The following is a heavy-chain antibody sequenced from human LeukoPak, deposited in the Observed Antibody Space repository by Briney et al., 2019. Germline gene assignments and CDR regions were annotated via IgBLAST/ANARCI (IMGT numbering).Heavy chain of an antibody. J-gene: IGHJ4*02. Sequence: SETLSLTCAVSGGSISSSNWWSWVRQPPGKGLEWIGEIYHSGSTYYNPSLKSRVTISVDTSKNQFSLKLSSVTAADTAVYYCARDRRDLGDFDYWGQGTLVTVSS. D-gene: IGHD1-26*01. CDR3: ARDRRDLGDFDY. V-gene: IGHV4-4*02. CDR2: IYHSGST. CDR1: GGSISSSNW.